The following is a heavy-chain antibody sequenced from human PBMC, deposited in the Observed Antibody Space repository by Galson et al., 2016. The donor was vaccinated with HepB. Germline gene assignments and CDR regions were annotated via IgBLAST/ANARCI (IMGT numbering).Heavy chain of an antibody. Sequence: SLRLSCAASGFTFSNHAMHWVRQAPDKGLEWLAIISSDVSSKFFADSVKGRFTNSRNNSWNTLHLELHSLKIEDTAVYYCARDVGDNGDYVVDLWGQGTLVAVSS. J-gene: IGHJ5*02. CDR1: GFTFSNHA. V-gene: IGHV3-30-3*01. CDR2: ISSDVSSK. CDR3: ARDVGDNGDYVVDL. D-gene: IGHD4-17*01.